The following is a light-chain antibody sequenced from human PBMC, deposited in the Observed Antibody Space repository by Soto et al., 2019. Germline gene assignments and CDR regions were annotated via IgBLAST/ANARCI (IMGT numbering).Light chain of an antibody. CDR3: SSYTSSSTPDV. CDR1: SSDVGGYNY. CDR2: DVS. V-gene: IGLV2-14*01. Sequence: QSALTQPASVSGSPGQSITICCTGTSSDVGGYNYVSWYQQHPGKAPKLMIYDVSNRPSGVSNRFSVSQSGNTASLTISGLQAEDEADYYCSSYTSSSTPDVFGTGTKLTVL. J-gene: IGLJ1*01.